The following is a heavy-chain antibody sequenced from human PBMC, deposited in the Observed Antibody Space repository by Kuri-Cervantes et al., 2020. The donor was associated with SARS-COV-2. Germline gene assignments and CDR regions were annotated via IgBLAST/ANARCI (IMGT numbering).Heavy chain of an antibody. D-gene: IGHD1-1*01. CDR3: ARDLGYVQLERRPYYYGMDV. CDR1: GGTFSSYA. J-gene: IGHJ6*02. Sequence: SVKVSCKASGGTFSSYAISWVRQAPGQELEWMGGIIPIFGTANYAQKFQGRVTITADESTSTAYMELSSLRSEDTAVYYCARDLGYVQLERRPYYYGMDVWGQGTTVTVSS. V-gene: IGHV1-69*13. CDR2: IIPIFGTA.